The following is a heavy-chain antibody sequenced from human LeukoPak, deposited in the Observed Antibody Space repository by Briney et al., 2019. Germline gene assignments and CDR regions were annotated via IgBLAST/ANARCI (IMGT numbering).Heavy chain of an antibody. Sequence: GGSLRLSCAASGFTVSSNYMTWVRQAPGKGLEGVSLIYSGGSTYYADSVKGRFTISRDNSKNTLFLQMNSLRPEDTAAYYCARDLKTAMDYFDYWGQGALVTVSS. D-gene: IGHD2-2*01. CDR1: GFTVSSNY. CDR2: IYSGGST. J-gene: IGHJ4*02. CDR3: ARDLKTAMDYFDY. V-gene: IGHV3-66*01.